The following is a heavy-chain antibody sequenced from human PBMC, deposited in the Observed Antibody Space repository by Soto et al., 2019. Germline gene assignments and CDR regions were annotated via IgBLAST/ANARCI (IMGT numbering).Heavy chain of an antibody. J-gene: IGHJ4*02. D-gene: IGHD3-3*01. V-gene: IGHV4-59*02. CDR2: IYYSRST. CDR1: CGSVGSSY. Sequence: PSETLSLTCTVSCGSVGSSYWTWIRQPPGKGLEWIGHIYYSRSTYYNSSLKSRVTISVDTSKNQFSLNLSSVTAADTAVYYCARVFGNFWSGYHIDYWGQGTLVTVSS. CDR3: ARVFGNFWSGYHIDY.